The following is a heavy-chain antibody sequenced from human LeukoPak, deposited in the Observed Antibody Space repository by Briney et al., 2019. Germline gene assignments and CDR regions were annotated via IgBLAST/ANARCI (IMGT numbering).Heavy chain of an antibody. D-gene: IGHD6-19*01. V-gene: IGHV4-34*01. CDR2: INHSGST. CDR1: GESFSGYY. Sequence: SETQSLTCAVYGESFSGYYWSWIRQPPGKGLEWIGEINHSGSTNYNPSLKSRVTISVDTSKNQFSLKLSSVTAADTAVYYCARCCSGWFYWYFDLWGRGTLVTVSS. CDR3: ARCCSGWFYWYFDL. J-gene: IGHJ2*01.